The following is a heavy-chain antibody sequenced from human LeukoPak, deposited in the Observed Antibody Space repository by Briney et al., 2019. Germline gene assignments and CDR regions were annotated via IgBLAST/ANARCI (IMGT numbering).Heavy chain of an antibody. CDR3: AKASYSSGWYTSLGWFDP. J-gene: IGHJ5*02. D-gene: IGHD6-19*01. Sequence: GGSLRLSCAASGFTFSSYAMSWVRQAPGKGLEWVSAISGSGGSTYYADSVKGRFTISRDNSKNTPYLQMNSLRAEDTAVYYCAKASYSSGWYTSLGWFDPWGQGTLVTVSS. V-gene: IGHV3-23*01. CDR1: GFTFSSYA. CDR2: ISGSGGST.